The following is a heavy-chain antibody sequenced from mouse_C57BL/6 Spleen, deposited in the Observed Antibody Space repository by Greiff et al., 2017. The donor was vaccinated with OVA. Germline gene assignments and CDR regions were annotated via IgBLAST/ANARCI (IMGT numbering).Heavy chain of an antibody. D-gene: IGHD2-4*01. Sequence: EVQLVESGPELVKPGASVKIPCKASGYTFTDYNMDWVKQSHGKSLEWIGDINPNNGGTIYNQKFKGKATLTVDKSSSTAYMELRSLTSEDTAVYYCARRGTYDYDEHFFAYWGQGTLVTVSA. CDR1: GYTFTDYN. V-gene: IGHV1-18*01. CDR2: INPNNGGT. J-gene: IGHJ3*01. CDR3: ARRGTYDYDEHFFAY.